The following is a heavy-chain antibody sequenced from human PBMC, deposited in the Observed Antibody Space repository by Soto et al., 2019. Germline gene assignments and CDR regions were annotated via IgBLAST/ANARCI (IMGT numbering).Heavy chain of an antibody. CDR1: GFTFSSYE. CDR2: ISSSGSTI. J-gene: IGHJ3*02. CDR3: ANSYYYDSSGYNDAFDI. Sequence: GGSLRLSCAAPGFTFSSYEMNWVRQAPGKGLEWVSYISSSGSTIYYADSVKGRFTISRDNAKNSLYLQMNGLRAEDTAVYYCANSYYYDSSGYNDAFDIWGQGTMVTVSS. D-gene: IGHD3-22*01. V-gene: IGHV3-48*03.